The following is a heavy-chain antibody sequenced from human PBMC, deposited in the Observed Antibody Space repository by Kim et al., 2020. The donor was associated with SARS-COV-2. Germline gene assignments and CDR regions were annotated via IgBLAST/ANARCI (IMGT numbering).Heavy chain of an antibody. Sequence: GGSLRLSCAASGFTFSSYAMSWVRQAPGKGLEWVSAISGSGGSTYYADSVKGRFTISRDNSKNTLYLQMNSLRAEDTAVYYCARHYYYDSSGYYDYWGQGTLVTVSS. CDR1: GFTFSSYA. V-gene: IGHV3-23*01. D-gene: IGHD3-22*01. CDR3: ARHYYYDSSGYYDY. J-gene: IGHJ4*02. CDR2: ISGSGGST.